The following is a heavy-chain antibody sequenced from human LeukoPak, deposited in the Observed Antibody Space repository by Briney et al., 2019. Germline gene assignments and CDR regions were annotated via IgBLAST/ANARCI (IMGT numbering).Heavy chain of an antibody. Sequence: GGPLRLSCAASEFTYSSHAMHWVRQAPGKGLEWVTFSSYDGSIKYYTDSVKGRFTSSRDNSRNTLYLQMNSLGPQDTAVYYCARDISGSYSFDYWGQGTLVTVSS. CDR1: EFTYSSHA. D-gene: IGHD1-26*01. CDR3: ARDISGSYSFDY. V-gene: IGHV3-30-3*01. J-gene: IGHJ4*02. CDR2: SSYDGSIK.